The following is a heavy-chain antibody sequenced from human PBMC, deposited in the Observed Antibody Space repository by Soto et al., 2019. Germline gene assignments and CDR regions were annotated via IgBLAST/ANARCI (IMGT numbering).Heavy chain of an antibody. CDR3: ARRRRDGTNWFDP. V-gene: IGHV3-23*01. D-gene: IGHD1-1*01. J-gene: IGHJ5*02. CDR1: GFSFNNYA. CDR2: ISGGGTGT. Sequence: GGSLRLSCAVTGFSFNNYAMNWVRQAPGKGLEWVSSISGGGTGTYSADAVKGRFTISSDKSRNTVYLQMNSLRAEDTAVYYCARRRRDGTNWFDPWGQGTLVTVSS.